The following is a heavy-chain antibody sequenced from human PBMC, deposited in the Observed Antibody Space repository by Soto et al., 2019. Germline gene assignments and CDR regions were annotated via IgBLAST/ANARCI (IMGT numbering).Heavy chain of an antibody. D-gene: IGHD3-10*01. CDR3: ARRLPFMVRGVIIAPDSYYYYGMDV. Sequence: ASVKVSCKASGYTFTGYYMHWVRQAPGQGLEWMGWINPNSGGTNYAQKFQGRVTMTRDTSISTAYMELSRLRSDDTAVYYCARRLPFMVRGVIIAPDSYYYYGMDVWGQGTTVTV. V-gene: IGHV1-2*02. CDR2: INPNSGGT. J-gene: IGHJ6*02. CDR1: GYTFTGYY.